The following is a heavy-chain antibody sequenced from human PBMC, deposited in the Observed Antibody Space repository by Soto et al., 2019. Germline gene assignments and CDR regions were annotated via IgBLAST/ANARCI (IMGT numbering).Heavy chain of an antibody. CDR1: GGSISSSDYY. Sequence: QLQLQESGPGLVKPSETLSLTCSVSGGSISSSDYYWGWIRQPPGKGLEWIGSIDYSGSTYYNPSLKSRVNISVDTSKIQFTLKLRSVTAADTAVYYCARRRAALDYFDYWCQGTLVTVSS. J-gene: IGHJ4*02. V-gene: IGHV4-39*01. D-gene: IGHD1-1*01. CDR3: ARRRAALDYFDY. CDR2: IDYSGST.